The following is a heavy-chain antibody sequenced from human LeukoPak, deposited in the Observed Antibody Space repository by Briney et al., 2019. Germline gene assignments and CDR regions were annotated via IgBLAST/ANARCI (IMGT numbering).Heavy chain of an antibody. CDR2: FYHSGST. D-gene: IGHD3-10*01. CDR3: AREARTSMGFGEGWFDP. Sequence: SETLSLTCAVSGGPISSSNWRGWVRQPPGKGLEGIGEFYHSGSTNYNPSLKSRVTISVDKSKNQFSLKLSSVTAADTAVYYCAREARTSMGFGEGWFDPWGQGTLVTVSS. V-gene: IGHV4-4*02. CDR1: GGPISSSNW. J-gene: IGHJ5*02.